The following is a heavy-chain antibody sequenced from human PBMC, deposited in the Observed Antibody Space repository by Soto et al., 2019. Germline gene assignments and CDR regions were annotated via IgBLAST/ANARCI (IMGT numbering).Heavy chain of an antibody. CDR3: ARSYGWAFDI. J-gene: IGHJ3*02. D-gene: IGHD3-16*01. CDR1: GGSISSYY. CDR2: IYYSGST. V-gene: IGHV4-59*08. Sequence: SETLSLTCTVSGGSISSYYWSWIRQPPGKGLEWIGYIYYSGSTNYNPSLKSRVTISVDTSKNQFSLKLSSVTAADTAVYYCARSYGWAFDIWGQGTMVTVSS.